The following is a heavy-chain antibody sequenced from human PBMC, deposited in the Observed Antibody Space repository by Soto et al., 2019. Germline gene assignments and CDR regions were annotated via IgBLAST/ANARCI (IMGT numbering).Heavy chain of an antibody. CDR3: ARVPSSSNYYYYYMDV. J-gene: IGHJ6*03. CDR1: GYTFTSYD. D-gene: IGHD3-10*01. Sequence: ASVKVSCKASGYTFTSYDINWVRQATGQGLEWMGWMNPNSGNTGYTQKFQGRVTMNRNTSISTAYIEMSRLKTEDTAMYYCARVPSSSNYYYYYMDVWGKGTTVTVSS. CDR2: MNPNSGNT. V-gene: IGHV1-8*01.